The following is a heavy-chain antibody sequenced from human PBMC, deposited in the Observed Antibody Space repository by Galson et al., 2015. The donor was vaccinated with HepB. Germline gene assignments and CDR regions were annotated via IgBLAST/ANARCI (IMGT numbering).Heavy chain of an antibody. D-gene: IGHD1-26*01. V-gene: IGHV3-30-3*01. J-gene: IGHJ4*02. CDR2: ISPDGNTI. CDR1: GFTFSSYN. Sequence: LRLSCAASGFTFSSYNMHWVRQAPVKGLEWVAIISPDGNTIYYADSVRGRLTISRDNSKSTLFLQVDSLRPEDTAVYYCARDFKWNYDYWGQGTLVTVSS. CDR3: ARDFKWNYDY.